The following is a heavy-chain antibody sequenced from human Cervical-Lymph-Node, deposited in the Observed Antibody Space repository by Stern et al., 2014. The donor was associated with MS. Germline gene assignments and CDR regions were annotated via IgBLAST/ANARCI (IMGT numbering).Heavy chain of an antibody. CDR3: ARGNYDVLTDNGGHGFDI. V-gene: IGHV4-61*02. J-gene: IGHJ3*02. CDR1: GGSISSGNYY. D-gene: IGHD3-9*01. Sequence: VQLQESGPGLVKPSQTLSLTCTVSGGSISSGNYYWSWIRQPAGEGLEWIGRIYSGGSTPYNPSLKSRVTMSGETSPHHISLRLNSVPAADTAVYYCARGNYDVLTDNGGHGFDIWGQGTMVTVSS. CDR2: IYSGGST.